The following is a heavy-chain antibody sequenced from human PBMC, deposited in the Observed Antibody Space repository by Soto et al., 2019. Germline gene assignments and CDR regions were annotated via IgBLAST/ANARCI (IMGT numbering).Heavy chain of an antibody. CDR2: ISSSSSYI. CDR1: GFTFSSYS. Sequence: EVQLVESGGGLVKPGGSLRLSCAASGFTFSSYSMNWVRQAPGKGLEWVSSISSSSSYIYYAASVKGRFTISRDNAKNSLYLQMNSLRAEDTAVYYCASAPYCSSTSCPRSWGQGTLVTVSS. CDR3: ASAPYCSSTSCPRS. D-gene: IGHD2-2*01. J-gene: IGHJ5*02. V-gene: IGHV3-21*01.